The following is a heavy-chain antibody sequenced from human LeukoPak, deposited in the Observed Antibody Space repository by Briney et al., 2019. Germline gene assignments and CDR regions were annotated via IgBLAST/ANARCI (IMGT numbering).Heavy chain of an antibody. D-gene: IGHD3-10*01. CDR3: AREAYGKTFGPYYYYYMDV. CDR2: IYYSGST. Sequence: PSETLSLTCAVSGGSISSNSYYWGWIRQPPGKGLEWIGSIYYSGSTYYNPSLKSRVTISVDTSKNQFSLKLSSVTAADTAVYYCAREAYGKTFGPYYYYYMDVWGKGTTVTISS. J-gene: IGHJ6*03. V-gene: IGHV4-39*07. CDR1: GGSISSNSYY.